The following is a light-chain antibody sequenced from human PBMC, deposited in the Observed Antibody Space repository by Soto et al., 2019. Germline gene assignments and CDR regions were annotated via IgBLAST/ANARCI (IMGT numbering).Light chain of an antibody. Sequence: QSALTQPPSASGSPGQSVTISCTGTSSDVGGYDYVSWYQQHPGKVPKLLIYEVNMRPSGVPDRFSGYKSDNTASLTVSGLQAEDEADYYCSSYAGSNRRIFGGGTKLTVL. CDR1: SSDVGGYDY. CDR2: EVN. V-gene: IGLV2-8*01. CDR3: SSYAGSNRRI. J-gene: IGLJ2*01.